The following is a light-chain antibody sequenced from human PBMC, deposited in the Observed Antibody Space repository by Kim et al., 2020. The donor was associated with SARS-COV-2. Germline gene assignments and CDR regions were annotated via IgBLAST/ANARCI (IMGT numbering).Light chain of an antibody. CDR2: GAS. J-gene: IGKJ5*01. CDR1: QRVSSSY. Sequence: PGQSATLPCRASQRVSSSYLAWYQQKPGQAPSLLIYGASSRATGIPDRFSGSGSGTEFTLTISSLQSEDFAVYYCQQYNNWPPITFGQGTRLEIK. V-gene: IGKV3D-15*01. CDR3: QQYNNWPPIT.